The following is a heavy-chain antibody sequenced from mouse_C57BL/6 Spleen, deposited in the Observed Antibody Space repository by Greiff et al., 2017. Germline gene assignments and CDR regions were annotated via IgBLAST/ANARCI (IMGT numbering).Heavy chain of an antibody. J-gene: IGHJ2*01. CDR3: ASSARYDYYFDY. CDR1: GYTFTSYW. Sequence: VQLQQPGAELVKPGASVKLSCKASGYTFTSYWMHWVKQRPGQGLEWIGIINPNSGSTNYNEKFKSKATLTVDKSSSPAYMQLSSLTSEDSAVYYCASSARYDYYFDYWGQGTTLTVSS. V-gene: IGHV1-64*01. CDR2: INPNSGST. D-gene: IGHD2-4*01.